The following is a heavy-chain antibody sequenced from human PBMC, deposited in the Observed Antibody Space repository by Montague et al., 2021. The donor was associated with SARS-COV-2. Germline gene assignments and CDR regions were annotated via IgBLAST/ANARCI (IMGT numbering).Heavy chain of an antibody. Sequence: SETLSLTCTVSGDSISTYYWSWIRQPPGKGLEWIGYIYYNGYTNYNPSPKSRVTISVDTSKNQFSLRLSSVTAADTAVYFCARGGATYYYDTSGYVNAFDTGGQGTMVTVSS. CDR2: IYYNGYT. J-gene: IGHJ3*02. CDR3: ARGGATYYYDTSGYVNAFDT. D-gene: IGHD3-22*01. CDR1: GDSISTYY. V-gene: IGHV4-59*01.